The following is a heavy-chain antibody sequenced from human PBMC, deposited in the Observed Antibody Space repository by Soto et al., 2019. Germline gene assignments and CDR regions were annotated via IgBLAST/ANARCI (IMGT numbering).Heavy chain of an antibody. CDR2: IYYSGST. CDR3: ARGPPFVP. D-gene: IGHD2-15*01. J-gene: IGHJ5*02. V-gene: IGHV4-61*08. CDR1: GGSISSGGYY. Sequence: PSETLSLTCTVSGGSISSGGYYWSWIRQSPGKGLEWIGYIYYSGSTNYNPSLKSRVTISVDMSKSQLSLKLSSVTAADTAVYYCARGPPFVPWGQGTLVTVSS.